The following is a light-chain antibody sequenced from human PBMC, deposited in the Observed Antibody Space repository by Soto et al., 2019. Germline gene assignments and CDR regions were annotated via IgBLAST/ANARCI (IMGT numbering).Light chain of an antibody. CDR2: GAS. CDR3: QKYNSAPLS. J-gene: IGKJ4*01. V-gene: IGKV3-20*01. Sequence: EIVLTQSPGTLSLSPGESATLSCRASQSVYSKYLAWYQQKPGQAPRLLIYGASSRASGIPDRFSGSGSGTDFTLTISRLEPEDVATYYCQKYNSAPLSFGGGTKVEIK. CDR1: QSVYSKY.